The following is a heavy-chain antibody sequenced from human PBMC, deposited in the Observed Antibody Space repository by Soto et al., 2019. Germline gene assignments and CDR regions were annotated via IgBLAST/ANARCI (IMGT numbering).Heavy chain of an antibody. D-gene: IGHD3-3*01. CDR1: GFTFSSYA. CDR3: ARAAIYDFWSGPFDY. J-gene: IGHJ4*02. V-gene: IGHV3-30-3*01. CDR2: ISYDGSNK. Sequence: PGGSLRLSCAASGFTFSSYAMHWVRQAPGKGLEWVAVISYDGSNKYYADSVKGRFTISRYNFKNTLYLQMNSLRAEYTALYYCARAAIYDFWSGPFDYWGQGTLVTVSS.